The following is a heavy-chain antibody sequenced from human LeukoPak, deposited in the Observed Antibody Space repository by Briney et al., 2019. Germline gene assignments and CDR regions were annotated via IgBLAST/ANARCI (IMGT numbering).Heavy chain of an antibody. CDR3: ARESTAPDAFDI. CDR1: GFTLSSYG. CDR2: IWYDGSNK. V-gene: IGHV3-33*01. Sequence: GGSLRLSCAASGFTLSSYGMHWVRQAPGKGLEWVAVIWYDGSNKYYADSVKGRFTISRDNSKNTLYLQMNSLRAEDTAVYYCARESTAPDAFDIWGQGTMVTVSS. D-gene: IGHD5/OR15-5a*01. J-gene: IGHJ3*02.